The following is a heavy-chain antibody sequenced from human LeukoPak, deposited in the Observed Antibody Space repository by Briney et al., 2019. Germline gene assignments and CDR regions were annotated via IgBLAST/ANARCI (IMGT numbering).Heavy chain of an antibody. D-gene: IGHD3-10*01. CDR1: GGSISSYY. CDR3: ARHGEGSGSYYSEVWFDP. J-gene: IGHJ5*02. CDR2: IYYSGST. Sequence: SETLSLICTVAGGSISSYYWSWIRQPPGKGLEWIGYIYYSGSTNYNPSLKSRVTISVDTSKNQFSLKLSSVTAADTAVYYCARHGEGSGSYYSEVWFDPWGQGTLVTVSS. V-gene: IGHV4-59*08.